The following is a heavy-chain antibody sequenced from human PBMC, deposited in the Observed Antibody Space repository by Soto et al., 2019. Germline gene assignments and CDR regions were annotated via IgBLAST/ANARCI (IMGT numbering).Heavy chain of an antibody. CDR3: ARARYYYGSGLFDY. CDR1: GGSIGGYA. D-gene: IGHD3-10*01. CDR2: ITHSGNT. V-gene: IGHV4-34*01. J-gene: IGHJ4*02. Sequence: SETLSLTCAVYGGSIGGYAWSWIRQPPGKGLEWIGEITHSGNTNYNPSLKGRVTISVDKSKNPLYLKMNSLRAEDTAVYYCARARYYYGSGLFDYWGQGTLVTVSS.